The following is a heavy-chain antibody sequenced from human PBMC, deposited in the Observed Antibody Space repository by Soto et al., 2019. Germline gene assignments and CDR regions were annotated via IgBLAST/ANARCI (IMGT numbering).Heavy chain of an antibody. CDR2: ISSNGGST. V-gene: IGHV3-64D*08. D-gene: IGHD2-8*01. J-gene: IGHJ4*02. CDR1: GFTFSSYA. Sequence: GGSLRLSCSASGFTFSSYAMHWVRQAPGKGLEYVSAISSNGGSTYYPDSVKGRFTISRDNSKNTLYLQMSSLRAEDTAVYYCVKDLLFTNGVLPSPTDYWGQGTLVTVSS. CDR3: VKDLLFTNGVLPSPTDY.